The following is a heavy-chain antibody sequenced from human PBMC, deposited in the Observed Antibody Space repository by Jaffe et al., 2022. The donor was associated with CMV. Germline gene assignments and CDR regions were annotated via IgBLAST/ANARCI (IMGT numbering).Heavy chain of an antibody. J-gene: IGHJ4*02. CDR3: GRIMGGYDWGGIDY. CDR1: GGTFSNYA. Sequence: QVQLVQSGAEVKKPGSSVKVSCKASGGTFSNYAIIWVRQAPGQGLECMGRIIPILHIATYAQNFQGRVTITADKSTTTAYMELSSLTSEDTAVYYCGRIMGGYDWGGIDYWGQGTLVTVSS. V-gene: IGHV1-69*09. CDR2: IIPILHIA. D-gene: IGHD5-12*01.